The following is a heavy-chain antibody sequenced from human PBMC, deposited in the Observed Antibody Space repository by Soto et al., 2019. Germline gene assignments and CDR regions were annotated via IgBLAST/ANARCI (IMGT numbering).Heavy chain of an antibody. CDR2: NDPSDSQT. J-gene: IGHJ4*02. D-gene: IGHD3-22*01. CDR1: GYSFAGYW. V-gene: IGHV5-10-1*02. CDR3: ARQIYDSDTGPNFQYSFDS. Sequence: GQSLKISCKGSGYSFAGYWITWVRKKPGKGFERMRGNDPSDSQTYYSPSFRGHVTISVTKSITAVFLQWSSLRASDTAMYYCARQIYDSDTGPNFQYSFDSWGQGTPVSVSS.